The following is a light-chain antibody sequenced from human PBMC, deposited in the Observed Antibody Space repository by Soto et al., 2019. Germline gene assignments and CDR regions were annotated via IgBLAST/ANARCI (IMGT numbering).Light chain of an antibody. V-gene: IGLV2-14*01. J-gene: IGLJ1*01. Sequence: QSALTQPASVSGSPGQSITISCTGTSSDVGGYNYVAWYQQHPGKAPKLMISLVSNRPSGVSNRFSGSKSGNTASLTISGLQAEDEADYYCISYTSSSTDVFGTGTKLTVL. CDR2: LVS. CDR1: SSDVGGYNY. CDR3: ISYTSSSTDV.